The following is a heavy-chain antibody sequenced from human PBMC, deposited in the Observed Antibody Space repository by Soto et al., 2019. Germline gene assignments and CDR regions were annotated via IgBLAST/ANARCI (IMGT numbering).Heavy chain of an antibody. CDR2: ISSSGSTI. CDR1: GFTFSSYE. J-gene: IGHJ6*02. D-gene: IGHD4-17*01. CDR3: ARDTPVTTDYYGMDV. V-gene: IGHV3-48*03. Sequence: ESVGGLVQPGGSLRLSCAASGFTFSSYEMNWVRQAPGKGLEWVSYISSSGSTIYYADSVKGRFTISRDNAKNSLYLQMNSLRAEDTAVYYCARDTPVTTDYYGMDVWGQGTTVTVSS.